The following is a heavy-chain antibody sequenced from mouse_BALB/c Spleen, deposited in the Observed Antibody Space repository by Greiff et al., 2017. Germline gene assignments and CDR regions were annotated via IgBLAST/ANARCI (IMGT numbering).Heavy chain of an antibody. Sequence: VQLQQSGAELVRPGSSVKISCKASGYAFSSYWMNWVKQRPGQGLEWIGQIYPGDGDTNYNGKFKGKATLTADKSSSTAYMQLSSLTSEDSAVYFCARGDDYDARAWFAYWGQGTLVTVSA. D-gene: IGHD2-4*01. V-gene: IGHV1-80*01. CDR3: ARGDDYDARAWFAY. J-gene: IGHJ3*01. CDR2: IYPGDGDT. CDR1: GYAFSSYW.